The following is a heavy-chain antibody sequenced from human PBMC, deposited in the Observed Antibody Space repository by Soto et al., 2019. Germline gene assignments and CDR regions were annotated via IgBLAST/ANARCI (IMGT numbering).Heavy chain of an antibody. V-gene: IGHV4-34*01. CDR2: INHSGST. CDR1: GWSFIGYY. J-gene: IGHJ5*02. Sequence: SEILSLTCAVYGWSFIGYYWSWIRQPPGKGLEWIGEINHSGSTNYNPSLKSRVTISVDTSKNQFSLKLSSVTAADTAVYYCARGLRGSSSGFDPWGQGTLVTVSS. CDR3: ARGLRGSSSGFDP. D-gene: IGHD6-6*01.